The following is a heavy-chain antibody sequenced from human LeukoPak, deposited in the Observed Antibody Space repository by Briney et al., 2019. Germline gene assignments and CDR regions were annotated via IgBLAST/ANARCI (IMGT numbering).Heavy chain of an antibody. V-gene: IGHV4-34*01. J-gene: IGHJ4*02. D-gene: IGHD4-11*01. CDR3: ARGQTTAFDY. CDR2: INHSGST. CDR1: GGSFSGYY. Sequence: PSETLSLTCAVYGGSFSGYYWSWIRQPPGKGLEWIGEINHSGSTNYNPSLKSRVTISVDTSKNQFSLKLSSVTAADTVVYYCARGQTTAFDYWGQGTLVTVSS.